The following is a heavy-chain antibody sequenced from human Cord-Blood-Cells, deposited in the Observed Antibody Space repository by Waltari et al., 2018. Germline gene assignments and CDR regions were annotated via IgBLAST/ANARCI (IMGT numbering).Heavy chain of an antibody. V-gene: IGHV4-34*01. J-gene: IGHJ4*02. CDR1: GGSFSGDY. D-gene: IGHD2-15*01. CDR3: ARRRIFDY. CDR2: INHSGST. Sequence: QVQLQQWGAGLLKPSETLSLTCAVYGGSFSGDYWSWIRQPPGKGLEWIGEINHSGSTNYNPSLKSRVTISVDTSKNQFSLKLSSVTAADTAVYYCARRRIFDYWGQGTLVTVSS.